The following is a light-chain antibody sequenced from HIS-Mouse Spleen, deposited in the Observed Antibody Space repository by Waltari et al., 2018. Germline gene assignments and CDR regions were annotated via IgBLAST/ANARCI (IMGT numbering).Light chain of an antibody. J-gene: IGKJ3*01. Sequence: EIVLTQSPATLSLSPGERATLSCRASQSVSSYLAWYQQKPGQAPRLLIYDAYNSATGIPGRFSGSGSATDFPLTTSSLGPEDLAVYYCHQRSSWPTFGPATKVAIK. V-gene: IGKV3-11*01. CDR1: QSVSSY. CDR2: DAY. CDR3: HQRSSWPT.